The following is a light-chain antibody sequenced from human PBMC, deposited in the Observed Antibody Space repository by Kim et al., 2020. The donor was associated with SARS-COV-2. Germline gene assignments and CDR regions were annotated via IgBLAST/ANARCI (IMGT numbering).Light chain of an antibody. Sequence: GQSVTISCTGTSSDVGGYNYVSWYKQHPGKAPKRMIYDVSKRPSGVPDRFSGSKSGNTASLTISGLQAEDEADYYCCSYAGSYSVVFGGGTQLTVL. CDR2: DVS. J-gene: IGLJ2*01. CDR1: SSDVGGYNY. V-gene: IGLV2-11*01. CDR3: CSYAGSYSVV.